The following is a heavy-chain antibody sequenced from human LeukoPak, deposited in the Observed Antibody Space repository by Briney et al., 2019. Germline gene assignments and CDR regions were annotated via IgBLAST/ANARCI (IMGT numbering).Heavy chain of an antibody. V-gene: IGHV1-18*01. J-gene: IGHJ4*02. CDR3: ARVYYCDSSGYYTPGYFDY. CDR1: GYTFTSYG. D-gene: IGHD3-22*01. Sequence: ASVKVSCKASGYTFTSYGISWVRQAPGQGLEWMGWISAYNGNTNYAQKLQGRVTMTTDTSTSTAYMELRSLRSDDTAVYYCARVYYCDSSGYYTPGYFDYWGQGTLVTVSS. CDR2: ISAYNGNT.